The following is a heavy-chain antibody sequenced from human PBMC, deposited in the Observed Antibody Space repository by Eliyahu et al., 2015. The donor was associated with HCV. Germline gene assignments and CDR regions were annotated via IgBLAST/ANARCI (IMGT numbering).Heavy chain of an antibody. J-gene: IGHJ4*02. Sequence: QVTLKESGPVLVKPKETLTLTCTVSGFSLSNARMGVSWIRQPPGKALEXLAHIFSNYEKSYSKSLKSXLTISKDTSKSQVVLTMTNMDPVDTATYYCARILRYCSGGSCTSGLDYFDYWGQGTQVTVSS. CDR1: GFSLSNARMG. CDR3: ARILRYCSGGSCTSGLDYFDY. CDR2: IFSNYEK. D-gene: IGHD2-15*01. V-gene: IGHV2-26*01.